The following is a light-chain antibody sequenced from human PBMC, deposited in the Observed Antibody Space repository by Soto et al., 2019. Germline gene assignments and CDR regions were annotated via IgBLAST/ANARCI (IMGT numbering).Light chain of an antibody. CDR3: CSYTTSNTRQIV. CDR1: SSDVGGYNY. Sequence: ALTQPASVSGSPGQSITISCTGTSSDVGGYNYVSWYRQHPGKAPKFMIYDVSSRPSGVSNRFSGSKSGNTASLTISGLQAEDEADYYCCSYTTSNTRQIVFGTGTKVTVL. CDR2: DVS. V-gene: IGLV2-14*03. J-gene: IGLJ1*01.